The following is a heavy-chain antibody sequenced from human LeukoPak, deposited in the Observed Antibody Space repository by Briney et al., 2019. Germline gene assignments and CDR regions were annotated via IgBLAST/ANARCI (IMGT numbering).Heavy chain of an antibody. CDR2: IYSTGST. D-gene: IGHD6-19*01. CDR3: ARDAVADYYFDH. Sequence: SETLSLTCTVSGDSISSYYWTWIRQPAGKGLEWIGRIYSTGSTNYNLSLKSRVTMSIDTSKNQLSLKLGSVTAADTAVYYCARDAVADYYFDHWGQGTLVTVSS. CDR1: GDSISSYY. V-gene: IGHV4-4*07. J-gene: IGHJ4*02.